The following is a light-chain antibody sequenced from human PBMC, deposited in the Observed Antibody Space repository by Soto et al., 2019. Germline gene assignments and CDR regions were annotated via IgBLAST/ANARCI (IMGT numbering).Light chain of an antibody. CDR3: QQYGSSGT. J-gene: IGKJ1*01. Sequence: EIVMTQSPATLSVSPGERATLSCRASQNILSNLAWYQQKPGQAPRLVIYNASQRATGIPARFSGSGSGTDFTLTISRLEPEDFAVYYCQQYGSSGTFGQGTKVDI. V-gene: IGKV3-20*01. CDR2: NAS. CDR1: QNILSN.